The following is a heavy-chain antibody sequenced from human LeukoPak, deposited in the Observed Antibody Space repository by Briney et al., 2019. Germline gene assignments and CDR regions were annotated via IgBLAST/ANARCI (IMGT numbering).Heavy chain of an antibody. Sequence: GASVKVSCKASGGTFSSYAISWVRQAPGQGLEWMGGIIPIFGTANYAQKFQGRVTITADKSTSTAYMELSSLRSEDTAVYYCARDLSRGVTTYWFDPWGQGTLVTVSS. CDR3: ARDLSRGVTTYWFDP. D-gene: IGHD4-17*01. CDR2: IIPIFGTA. J-gene: IGHJ5*02. CDR1: GGTFSSYA. V-gene: IGHV1-69*06.